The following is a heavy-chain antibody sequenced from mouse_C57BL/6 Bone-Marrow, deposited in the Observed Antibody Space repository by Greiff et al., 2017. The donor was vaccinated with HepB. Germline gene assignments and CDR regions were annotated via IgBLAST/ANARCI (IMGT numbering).Heavy chain of an antibody. V-gene: IGHV1-43*01. D-gene: IGHD1-1*01. CDR3: ARVGYYGSRFYFDY. J-gene: IGHJ2*01. CDR2: INPSTGGT. Sequence: VQLQQSGPELVKPGASVKISCKASGYSFTGYYMHWVKQSSEKSLEWIGEINPSTGGTSYNQKFKGKATLTVDKSSSTAYMQLTSLTSEDSAVYYCARVGYYGSRFYFDYWGQGTTLTVSS. CDR1: GYSFTGYY.